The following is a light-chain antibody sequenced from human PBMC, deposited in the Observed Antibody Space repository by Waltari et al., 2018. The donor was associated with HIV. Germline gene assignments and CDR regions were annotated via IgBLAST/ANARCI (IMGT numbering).Light chain of an antibody. V-gene: IGKV4-1*01. Sequence: DIVMTQSPDSLAVSLGERATINCMSSQSILYSSNNKNYLAWYQQKPGQPPKLLIYWASTRETGVPDRCSGSGSGTDFTLTITGLQAADVAVYYCQQYYNTPWTFGQGTKVEIK. CDR2: WAS. CDR1: QSILYSSNNKNY. CDR3: QQYYNTPWT. J-gene: IGKJ1*01.